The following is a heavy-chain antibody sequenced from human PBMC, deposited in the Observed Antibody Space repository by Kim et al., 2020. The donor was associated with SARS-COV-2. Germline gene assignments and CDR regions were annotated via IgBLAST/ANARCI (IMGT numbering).Heavy chain of an antibody. V-gene: IGHV3-30*18. CDR1: GFTFSSYG. CDR3: AKESGSGSYYAWNYNYYGMDV. CDR2: ISYDGSNK. Sequence: GGSLRLSCAASGFTFSSYGMHWVRQAPGKGLEWVAVISYDGSNKYYADSVKGRFTISRDNSKNTLYLQMNSLRAEDTAVYYCAKESGSGSYYAWNYNYYGMDVWGRGTTVTVSS. D-gene: IGHD3-10*01. J-gene: IGHJ6*02.